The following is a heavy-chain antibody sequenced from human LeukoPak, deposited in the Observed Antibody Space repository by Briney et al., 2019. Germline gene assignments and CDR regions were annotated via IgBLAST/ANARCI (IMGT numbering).Heavy chain of an antibody. Sequence: SVKVSCKASGFTFTSSAMQWVRQARGQRLEWIGWIVVGSGNTNYAQKFQERVTITRDMSTSTAYMELSSLRSEDTAVYYCAADSRRYSSGWYVSTWGRWNYYYMDVWGKGTTVTISS. CDR3: AADSRRYSSGWYVSTWGRWNYYYMDV. CDR1: GFTFTSSA. CDR2: IVVGSGNT. D-gene: IGHD6-19*01. V-gene: IGHV1-58*02. J-gene: IGHJ6*03.